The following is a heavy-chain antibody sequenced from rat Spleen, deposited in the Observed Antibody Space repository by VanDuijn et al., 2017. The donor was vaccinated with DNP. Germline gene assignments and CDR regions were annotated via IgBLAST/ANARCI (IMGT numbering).Heavy chain of an antibody. Sequence: EVQLVESGGGLVQPGRSLKLSCVASGFTFNNYWMTWIRQAPGKGLEWVASITNTGGSTYYPDSVKGRFTISRDNAKSTLYLQMNSLRSEDTATYYWTRGGTFITTVAPYFDYWGQGVMVTVSS. D-gene: IGHD1-1*01. CDR3: TRGGTFITTVAPYFDY. V-gene: IGHV5-31*01. CDR1: GFTFNNYW. J-gene: IGHJ2*01. CDR2: ITNTGGST.